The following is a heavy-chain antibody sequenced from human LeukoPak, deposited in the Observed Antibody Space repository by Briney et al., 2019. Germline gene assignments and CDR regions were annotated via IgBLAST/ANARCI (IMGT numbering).Heavy chain of an antibody. J-gene: IGHJ3*02. CDR2: INTDGSST. CDR1: GFTFSSYW. Sequence: GGSLRLSCAASGFTFSSYWMHWVRQAPGKGLVWVSRINTDGSSTSYADSVKGRFTISRDNAKNTLYLQMNSLRAEDTAVYYCAIQKTGSYGDYPLGAFDIWGQGTMVTVSS. V-gene: IGHV3-74*01. CDR3: AIQKTGSYGDYPLGAFDI. D-gene: IGHD4-17*01.